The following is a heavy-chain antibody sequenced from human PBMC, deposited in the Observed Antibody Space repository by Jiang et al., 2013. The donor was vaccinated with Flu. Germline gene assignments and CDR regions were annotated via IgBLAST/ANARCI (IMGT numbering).Heavy chain of an antibody. CDR1: GGSISSYY. V-gene: IGHV4-59*08. J-gene: IGHJ1*01. CDR2: IYYSGST. Sequence: SPTCTVSGGSISSYYWSWIRQPPGKGLEWIGYIYYSGSTNYNPSLKSRVTISVDTSKNQFSLKLSSVTAADTAVYYCARGYCSGGSCYSGYFQHWGQGTLVTVSS. D-gene: IGHD2-15*01. CDR3: ARGYCSGGSCYSGYFQH.